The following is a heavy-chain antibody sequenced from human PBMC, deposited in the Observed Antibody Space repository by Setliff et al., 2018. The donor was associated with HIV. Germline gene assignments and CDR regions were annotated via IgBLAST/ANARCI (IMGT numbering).Heavy chain of an antibody. D-gene: IGHD2-21*02. Sequence: SETLSLTCGLNGVPFSDYYWNWIRQSPGKGLEWIVEVNHNGNINYNPSLQSRVTVSVDTSKPQFSLKMNSVTAADTAVYYCAITIVGVTTEMYWGQGTLVT. CDR3: AITIVGVTTEMY. CDR2: VNHNGNI. CDR1: GVPFSDYY. V-gene: IGHV4-34*01. J-gene: IGHJ4*02.